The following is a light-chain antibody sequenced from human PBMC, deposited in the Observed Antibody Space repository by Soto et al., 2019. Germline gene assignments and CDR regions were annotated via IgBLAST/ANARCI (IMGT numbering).Light chain of an antibody. J-gene: IGKJ4*01. CDR3: QQVHDYPIT. Sequence: AIRMTQSPSSFSASTGDRVTITCRASQGISSYLAWYQQKPGKAPKLLIYAASTLQSGVPSRFSGSGSGTDFTLTISCLQSEDFATYFCQQVHDYPITFGGGTTVEIK. V-gene: IGKV1-8*01. CDR1: QGISSY. CDR2: AAS.